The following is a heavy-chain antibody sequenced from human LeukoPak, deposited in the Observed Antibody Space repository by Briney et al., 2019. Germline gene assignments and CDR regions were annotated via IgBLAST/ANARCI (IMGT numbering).Heavy chain of an antibody. Sequence: GGSLRLSCAASGFTFSSYAMSWVRQAPGKGLAWVSTISGGSGSTYCADSVKGRFTISRDNSKNTLYLQMNSLRAEDTAVYYCARAGDVGYWGQGTLVTVSS. D-gene: IGHD1-26*01. V-gene: IGHV3-23*01. CDR3: ARAGDVGY. CDR2: ISGGSGST. J-gene: IGHJ4*02. CDR1: GFTFSSYA.